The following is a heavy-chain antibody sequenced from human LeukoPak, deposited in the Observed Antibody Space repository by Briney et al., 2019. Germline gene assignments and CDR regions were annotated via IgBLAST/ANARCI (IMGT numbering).Heavy chain of an antibody. D-gene: IGHD3-10*01. V-gene: IGHV3-30*18. CDR2: ISSDGSDK. Sequence: GRSLRLSCAASGFTFSSYVMHWVRQAPGKGLEWVAVISSDGSDKYYAESGKGRFTISRDNSKNQLYLQMNSLRAEDTAVYYCAKGVRGVIAYYFDYWGQGTQVTVSS. CDR1: GFTFSSYV. J-gene: IGHJ4*02. CDR3: AKGVRGVIAYYFDY.